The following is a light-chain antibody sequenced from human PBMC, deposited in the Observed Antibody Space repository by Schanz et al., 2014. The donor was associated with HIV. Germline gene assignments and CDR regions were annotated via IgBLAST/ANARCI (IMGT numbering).Light chain of an antibody. CDR3: CSYAGTSTFVV. J-gene: IGLJ2*01. Sequence: QSALTQPPSASGSPGQSVTISCTGTSSDVGHYDYVSWYQQHPGKAPKLMIYEVSKRPSGVPDRFSGSKSGNTASLTVSGLQAEDEADYYCCSYAGTSTFVVFGGGTKLTVL. CDR2: EVS. CDR1: SSDVGHYDY. V-gene: IGLV2-8*01.